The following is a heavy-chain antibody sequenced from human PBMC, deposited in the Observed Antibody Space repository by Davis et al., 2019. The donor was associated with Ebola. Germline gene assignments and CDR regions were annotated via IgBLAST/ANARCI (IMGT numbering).Heavy chain of an antibody. CDR1: GASISSGDYY. Sequence: PSETLSLTCTVSGASISSGDYYWSWIRQPPGKGLEWIGYIYYSGSTYYNPSLKSQVTISVDTSKNQFSLKLSSVTAADTAVYYCARVPCITIFGVVYYYGMDVWGQGTTVTVSS. J-gene: IGHJ6*02. CDR2: IYYSGST. V-gene: IGHV4-30-4*01. D-gene: IGHD3-3*01. CDR3: ARVPCITIFGVVYYYGMDV.